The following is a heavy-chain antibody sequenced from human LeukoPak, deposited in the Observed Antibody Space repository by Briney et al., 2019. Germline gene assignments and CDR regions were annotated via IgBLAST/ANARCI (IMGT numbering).Heavy chain of an antibody. V-gene: IGHV3-30*18. D-gene: IGHD1-26*01. CDR1: GFTFSSYG. Sequence: GGSLRLSCAASGFTFSSYGMHWVRQAPGKGLEWVAVISYDGSNKYYADSVKGRFTISRDNSKNTLYLQMNSLRAEDTAVYYCAKDQRWELPDYFDYWGQGTLVTVSS. CDR2: ISYDGSNK. CDR3: AKDQRWELPDYFDY. J-gene: IGHJ4*02.